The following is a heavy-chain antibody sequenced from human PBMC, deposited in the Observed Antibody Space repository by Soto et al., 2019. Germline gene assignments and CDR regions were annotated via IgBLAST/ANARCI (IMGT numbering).Heavy chain of an antibody. CDR2: IYYSGST. CDR3: ARGYCSGGSCYSPGYYYYGMDV. J-gene: IGHJ6*02. Sequence: SETLSLTCTVSGGSISSSSYYWGWIRQPPGEGLEWIGSIYYSGSTYYNPSLKSRVTISVDTSKNQFSLKLSSVTAADTAVYYCARGYCSGGSCYSPGYYYYGMDVWGQGTTVTVSS. V-gene: IGHV4-39*01. D-gene: IGHD2-15*01. CDR1: GGSISSSSYY.